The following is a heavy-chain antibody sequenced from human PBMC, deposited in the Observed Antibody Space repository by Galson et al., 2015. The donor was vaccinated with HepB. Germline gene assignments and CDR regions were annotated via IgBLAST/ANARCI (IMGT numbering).Heavy chain of an antibody. CDR3: AKQPSSTYVIGGWFDP. Sequence: SLRLSCAASGFTFRNFAMAWLRQAPGKGLHWVATISASSGTTNYADSMEGRFTISRDNSNNTLFLQMNSLTAEDTAVYFCAKQPSSTYVIGGWFDPWGQGTLVSVSS. V-gene: IGHV3-23*01. CDR1: GFTFRNFA. CDR2: ISASSGTT. D-gene: IGHD2-21*01. J-gene: IGHJ5*02.